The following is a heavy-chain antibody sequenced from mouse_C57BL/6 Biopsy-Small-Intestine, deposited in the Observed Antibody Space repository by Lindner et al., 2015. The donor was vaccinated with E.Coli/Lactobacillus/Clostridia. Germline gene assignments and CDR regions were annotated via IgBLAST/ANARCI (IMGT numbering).Heavy chain of an antibody. J-gene: IGHJ4*01. CDR3: ARWLLLYYAMDY. CDR1: GFTFSDYG. CDR2: ISSGSSTI. D-gene: IGHD2-3*01. V-gene: IGHV5-17*01. Sequence: VQLQESGGGLVKPGGSLKLSCAASGFTFSDYGMHWVRQAPEKGLEWVAYISSGSSTIYYVDTVKGRFTISRDNAKNTLFLQMTSLRSEDTAMYYCARWLLLYYAMDYWGQGTSVTVSS.